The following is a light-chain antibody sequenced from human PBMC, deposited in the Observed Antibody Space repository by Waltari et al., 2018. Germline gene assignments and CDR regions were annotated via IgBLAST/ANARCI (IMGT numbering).Light chain of an antibody. J-gene: IGKJ1*01. V-gene: IGKV1-39*01. CDR1: QSISNH. Sequence: DIQMTQSPSSLSASVGDRVIITCRASQSISNHLNWYHQKPGKAPKLLIYAASSLQSGVPSRFRGSSSGTDFTLTISSLQLEDAATYYCQESYSLSWTFGQGTKVEIK. CDR2: AAS. CDR3: QESYSLSWT.